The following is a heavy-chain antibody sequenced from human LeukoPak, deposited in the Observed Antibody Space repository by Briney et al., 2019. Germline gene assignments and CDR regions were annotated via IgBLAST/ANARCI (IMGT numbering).Heavy chain of an antibody. D-gene: IGHD2-2*01. CDR3: ARDFAYCNSTSCYRMGWFDP. CDR2: IDPNSGGT. V-gene: IGHV1-2*02. Sequence: ASVKVSCKASGYTFTGYYMHWVRQAPGQGLEWMGWIDPNSGGTNYAQKFQGRVTMTRDTSISTAYMELSRLRSDDTAVYYCARDFAYCNSTSCYRMGWFDPWGQGTLVTVSS. CDR1: GYTFTGYY. J-gene: IGHJ5*02.